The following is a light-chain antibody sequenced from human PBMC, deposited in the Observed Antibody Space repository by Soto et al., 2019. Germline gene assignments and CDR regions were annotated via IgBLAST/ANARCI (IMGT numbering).Light chain of an antibody. J-gene: IGLJ1*01. V-gene: IGLV2-23*01. CDR1: SSDVGTYNL. CDR2: EDD. CDR3: CSYAGSRTYV. Sequence: QSVLTQPASVSGSPGQSITISCTGTSSDVGTYNLVSWYQQRPGKAPTLMIFEDDQRPSGVSFRFSGSKSGNTASLTISGLQAEDEADYYCCSYAGSRTYVFGTGTKVTVL.